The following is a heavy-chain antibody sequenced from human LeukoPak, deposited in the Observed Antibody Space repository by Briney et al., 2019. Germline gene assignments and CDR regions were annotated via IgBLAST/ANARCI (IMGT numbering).Heavy chain of an antibody. CDR2: IYYSGST. CDR3: ARHNPYSSSWPFFAY. D-gene: IGHD6-13*01. V-gene: IGHV4-39*01. Sequence: SETLSLTCTVSGGSISSSSYYWGWIRQPPGKGLEWIGSIYYSGSTNYSPSLKSRVTISVDTSKNQFSLKLSSVTAADTAVYYCARHNPYSSSWPFFAYWGQGTLVTISS. CDR1: GGSISSSSYY. J-gene: IGHJ4*02.